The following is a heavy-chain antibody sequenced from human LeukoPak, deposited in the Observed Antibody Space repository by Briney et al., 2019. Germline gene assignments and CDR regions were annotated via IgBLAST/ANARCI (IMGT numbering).Heavy chain of an antibody. CDR2: IWYDGSNK. CDR3: ARGSILNEAFDI. J-gene: IGHJ3*02. Sequence: EPGGSLRLSCAASGFTFSSYGMHWVRQAPGKGLEWVAVIWYDGSNKYYADSVKGRFTISRDNSKNTLYLQMNSLRAEDTAVYYCARGSILNEAFDIWGQGTMVTVSS. V-gene: IGHV3-33*01. CDR1: GFTFSSYG. D-gene: IGHD3-3*01.